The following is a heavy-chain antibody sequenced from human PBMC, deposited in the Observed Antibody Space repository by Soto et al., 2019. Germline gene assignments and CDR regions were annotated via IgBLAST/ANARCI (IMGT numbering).Heavy chain of an antibody. CDR1: GYTFTSYG. Sequence: EASVKVSCKASGYTFTSYGISWVRQAPGQGLEWMGWISAYNGNTNYAQKLQGRVTMTTDTSTSTAYMELRSLRSDDTAVYYCARANYDFWSGYSDYWGQGTLVTVSS. CDR2: ISAYNGNT. D-gene: IGHD3-3*01. J-gene: IGHJ4*02. V-gene: IGHV1-18*01. CDR3: ARANYDFWSGYSDY.